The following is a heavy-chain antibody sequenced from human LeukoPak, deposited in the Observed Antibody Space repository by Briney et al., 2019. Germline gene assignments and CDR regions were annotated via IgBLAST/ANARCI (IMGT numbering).Heavy chain of an antibody. CDR1: GGSISSGGYS. CDR2: IYHRGST. J-gene: IGHJ3*02. V-gene: IGHV4-30-2*01. Sequence: SQTLSLTCAVSGGSISSGGYSWSWIRQPPGKGLEWIGSIYHRGSTYYNPSLKSRVTISVDRSKNQFYLKLSSVTAADTAVYYCARTEIHCSGGSCYPEAFDIWGQGTMVTVSS. D-gene: IGHD2-15*01. CDR3: ARTEIHCSGGSCYPEAFDI.